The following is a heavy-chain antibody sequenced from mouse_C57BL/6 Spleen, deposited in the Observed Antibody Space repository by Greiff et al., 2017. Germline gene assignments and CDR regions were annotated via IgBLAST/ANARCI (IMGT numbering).Heavy chain of an antibody. CDR3: ARGGSITTVVANLDY. J-gene: IGHJ2*01. CDR1: GYTFTSYW. CDR2: IDPSDSYT. V-gene: IGHV1-69*01. D-gene: IGHD1-1*01. Sequence: QVQLQQPGAELVMPGASVKLSCKASGYTFTSYWMHWVKQRPGQGLEWIGEIDPSDSYTNYNQKFKGKSTLTVDKSSSTAYMQLSSLTSEDSAVYYCARGGSITTVVANLDYWGQGTTLTVSS.